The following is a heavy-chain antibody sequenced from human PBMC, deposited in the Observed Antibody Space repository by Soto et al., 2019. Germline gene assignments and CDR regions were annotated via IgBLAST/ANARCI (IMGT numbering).Heavy chain of an antibody. V-gene: IGHV4-4*07. CDR3: ARLVTMVRGVPTYYYGMDV. D-gene: IGHD3-10*01. J-gene: IGHJ6*02. Sequence: QVQLQESGPGLVKPSETLSLTCTVSGGSISSYYWSWIRQPAGKGLEWIGRIYTSGSTNYNPSLKSRVTMSVDTSKNQFSLKLSSVIAADTAVYYCARLVTMVRGVPTYYYGMDVWGQGTTVTVSS. CDR2: IYTSGST. CDR1: GGSISSYY.